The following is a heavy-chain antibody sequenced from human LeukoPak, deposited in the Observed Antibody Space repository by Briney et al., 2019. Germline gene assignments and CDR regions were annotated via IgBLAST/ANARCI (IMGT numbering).Heavy chain of an antibody. V-gene: IGHV1-18*01. D-gene: IGHD3-3*01. J-gene: IGHJ6*02. CDR2: ISAYNGNT. CDR1: GYTFTSYG. CDR3: ASSITIFGVVSWGEYYYYGMDV. Sequence: ASVKVSCKASGYTFTSYGISWVRQAPGQGLEWMGWISAYNGNTNYAQKLQGRVTMTTDTSTSTAYMELRSLRSDDTAVYYCASSITIFGVVSWGEYYYYGMDVWGQGTTVTVSS.